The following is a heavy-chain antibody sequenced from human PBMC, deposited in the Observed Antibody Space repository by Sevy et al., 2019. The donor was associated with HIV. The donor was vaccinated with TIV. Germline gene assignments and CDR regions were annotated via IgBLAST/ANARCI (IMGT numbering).Heavy chain of an antibody. CDR3: AKVAYPGIAVAGTFHGTDY. Sequence: GGSLRLSCAASGFTFSSYAMSWVRQAPGKGLEWVSAISGSGGSTYYADSVKGRFTISRDNSKNTLYLQMNSLRAEDTAVYYCAKVAYPGIAVAGTFHGTDYWGQGTLVTVSS. J-gene: IGHJ4*02. D-gene: IGHD6-19*01. CDR2: ISGSGGST. V-gene: IGHV3-23*01. CDR1: GFTFSSYA.